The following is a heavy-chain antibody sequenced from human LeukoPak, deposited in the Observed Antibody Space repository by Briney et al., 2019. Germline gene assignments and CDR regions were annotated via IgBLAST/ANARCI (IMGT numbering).Heavy chain of an antibody. J-gene: IGHJ4*02. V-gene: IGHV3-21*01. CDR3: ARGGSGWPIDY. D-gene: IGHD6-19*01. CDR2: ISSSSSYI. Sequence: PGGSLRLSCAASGFTSSSYSMSWVRQAPGKGLEWVSSISSSSSYIYYADSVKGRFTISRDNAKNSLYLQMNSLRAEDTAVYYCARGGSGWPIDYWGQGTLVTVSS. CDR1: GFTSSSYS.